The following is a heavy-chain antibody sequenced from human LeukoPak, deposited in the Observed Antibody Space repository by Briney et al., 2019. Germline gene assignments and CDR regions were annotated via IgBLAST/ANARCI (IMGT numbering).Heavy chain of an antibody. D-gene: IGHD5-24*01. CDR1: GGTFSSYA. V-gene: IGHV1-69*06. Sequence: SVKVSCKASGGTFSSYAISWVRQAPGQGLEWMGGIIPIFGTANYAQKFQGRVTITADKSTSTAYMELSRLRSDDTAVYYCARTWGVEMATISTIDYWGQGTLVTVSS. J-gene: IGHJ4*02. CDR3: ARTWGVEMATISTIDY. CDR2: IIPIFGTA.